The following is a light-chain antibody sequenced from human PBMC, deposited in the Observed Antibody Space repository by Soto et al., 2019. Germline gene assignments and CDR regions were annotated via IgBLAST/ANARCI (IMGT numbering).Light chain of an antibody. CDR2: DAT. J-gene: IGKJ4*01. CDR3: QLIDNLHLT. Sequence: DIQMTQSPSSLSASVGDRVTISCQASQDIGKFLNWYQQKPGKAPKLLIYDATILETRIPSRFRGSGSGTDFTLTISSLQPEDVAIYYCQLIDNLHLTFGGGTRVEIK. CDR1: QDIGKF. V-gene: IGKV1-33*01.